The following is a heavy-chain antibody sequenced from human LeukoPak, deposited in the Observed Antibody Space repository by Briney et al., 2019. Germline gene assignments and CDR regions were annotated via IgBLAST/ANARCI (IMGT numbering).Heavy chain of an antibody. CDR1: GFTFSTYW. V-gene: IGHV3-74*01. CDR3: ASRVNSAWSFDY. D-gene: IGHD6-19*01. CDR2: ISSDGSGT. Sequence: GGSLRLSCAAPGFTFSTYWMHWVRQAPGKGLVWVSRISSDGSGTSYADSVKGRFTISRDNAKNTLHLQMNSLRGEDTAMYYCASRVNSAWSFDYWGQGTLVTVSS. J-gene: IGHJ4*02.